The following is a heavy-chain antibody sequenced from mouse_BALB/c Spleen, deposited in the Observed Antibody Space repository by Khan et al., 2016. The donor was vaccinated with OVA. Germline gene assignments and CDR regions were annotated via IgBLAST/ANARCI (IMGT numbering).Heavy chain of an antibody. CDR1: GYSITSDYA. Sequence: EVQLQESGPGLVKPSQSLSLTCTVTGYSITSDYAWNWIRQFPGNKLEWMAYITYSGSTGYNPSLKGRISITRDTSKNQFFLQLNSVTTEDTATXYSARDYGSSYLFFDYWGQGTTLTVSS. V-gene: IGHV3-2*02. CDR2: ITYSGST. J-gene: IGHJ2*01. CDR3: ARDYGSSYLFFDY. D-gene: IGHD1-1*01.